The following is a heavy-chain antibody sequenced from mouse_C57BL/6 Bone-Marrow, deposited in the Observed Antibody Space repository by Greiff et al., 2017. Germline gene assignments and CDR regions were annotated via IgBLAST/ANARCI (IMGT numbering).Heavy chain of an antibody. V-gene: IGHV1-18*01. Sequence: VQLQQSGPELVKPGASVKIPCKASGYTFTDYNMDWVKQSHGKSLEWIGDINPNNGGTIYNQKFKGKATLTVDKSSSTAYMELRSLTSEDTAVYYGARKDRGRFYWYVDVWGAGTAVTVSS. CDR2: INPNNGGT. CDR1: GYTFTDYN. J-gene: IGHJ1*01. CDR3: ARKDRGRFYWYVDV.